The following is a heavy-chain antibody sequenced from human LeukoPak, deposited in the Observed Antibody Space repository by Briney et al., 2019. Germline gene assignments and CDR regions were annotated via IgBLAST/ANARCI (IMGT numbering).Heavy chain of an antibody. CDR3: AKDRLSSLLEGCFDY. J-gene: IGHJ4*02. V-gene: IGHV3-30*02. CDR1: GFTFSSYG. CDR2: IWYDGSNK. Sequence: SGGSLRLSCAASGFTFSSYGMHWVRQAPGKGLEWVAVIWYDGSNKYYADSVKGRFTISRDNSKNTLYLQMNSLRAEDTAVYYCAKDRLSSLLEGCFDYWGQGTLVTVSS. D-gene: IGHD2-2*01.